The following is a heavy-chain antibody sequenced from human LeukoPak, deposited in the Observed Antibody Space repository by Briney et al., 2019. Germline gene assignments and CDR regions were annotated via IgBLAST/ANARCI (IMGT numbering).Heavy chain of an antibody. V-gene: IGHV3-23*01. CDR3: ARVGGSWYWFDP. J-gene: IGHJ5*02. CDR1: GFTFSSYA. CDR2: ISGSGGST. D-gene: IGHD6-13*01. Sequence: GGSLRLSCAASGFTFSSYAMSWVRQAPGKGLEWVSAISGSGGSTYYADSVKGRFTISRDNSKNTLYLQMNSLRAEDTAVYYCARVGGSWYWFDPWGQGTLVTVSS.